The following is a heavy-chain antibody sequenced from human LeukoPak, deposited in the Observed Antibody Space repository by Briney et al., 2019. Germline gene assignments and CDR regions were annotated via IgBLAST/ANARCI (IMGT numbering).Heavy chain of an antibody. CDR1: GLNFNKYW. CDR3: ARDNVILFLGELLYPPYFDY. CDR2: AKEDGSEK. J-gene: IGHJ4*02. V-gene: IGHV3-7*01. Sequence: GGSLRLSCAASGLNFNKYWMSWVRQTPGKGREWVPSAKEDGSEKFYVDSVKGRFTISRDNAKNSLFLQMNSLRAEDTAVYYCARDNVILFLGELLYPPYFDYWGQGSLVTVSS. D-gene: IGHD3-16*01.